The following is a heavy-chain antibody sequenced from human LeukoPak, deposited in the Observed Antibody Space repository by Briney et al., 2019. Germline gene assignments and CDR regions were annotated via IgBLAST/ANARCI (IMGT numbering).Heavy chain of an antibody. CDR2: ISDDGSSY. Sequence: GGSLRLSCAASGFTFSNYAMHWIRQAPGKGLEWVAAISDDGSSYSYADSVKGRFTISRDNSKNTLYLQMNSLRAEDTAVYYCARDRLFDYYYYGMDVWGQGTTVTVSS. CDR1: GFTFSNYA. CDR3: ARDRLFDYYYYGMDV. D-gene: IGHD3-3*01. J-gene: IGHJ6*02. V-gene: IGHV3-30*14.